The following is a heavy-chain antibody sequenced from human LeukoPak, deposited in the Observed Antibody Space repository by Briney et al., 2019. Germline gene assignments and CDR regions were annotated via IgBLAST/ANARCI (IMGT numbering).Heavy chain of an antibody. V-gene: IGHV1-18*01. J-gene: IGHJ4*02. Sequence: ASVKVSCKASGYNFANYGINWVRQAPGQGLEWVGWVSAYNGDRIYAQNFRDRVTMITDASTSTAYMELRSLTSDDTAVYYCARGAGWLAYYDSWGQGTLVTVSS. CDR1: GYNFANYG. CDR3: ARGAGWLAYYDS. D-gene: IGHD5-12*01. CDR2: VSAYNGDR.